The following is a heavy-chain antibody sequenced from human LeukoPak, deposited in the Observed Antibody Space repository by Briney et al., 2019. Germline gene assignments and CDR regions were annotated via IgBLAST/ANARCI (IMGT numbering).Heavy chain of an antibody. CDR1: GFTFDDYA. V-gene: IGHV3-9*01. D-gene: IGHD6-19*01. CDR2: ISWNSGSI. Sequence: GRSLRLSCAASGFTFDDYAMHWVRQAPGKGLEWVSGISWNSGSIAYAASVRGRFTISRDNAKDSLYLQMNSLRAEDTALYYCAKVRDSGYSSGAFDYWGQGTLVTVSS. J-gene: IGHJ4*02. CDR3: AKVRDSGYSSGAFDY.